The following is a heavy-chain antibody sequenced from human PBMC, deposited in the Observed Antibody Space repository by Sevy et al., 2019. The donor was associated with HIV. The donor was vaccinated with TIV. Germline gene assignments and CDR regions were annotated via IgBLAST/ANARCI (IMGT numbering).Heavy chain of an antibody. CDR1: GFTFSKYS. CDR2: LSFGCGEI. Sequence: GGSLRPSCAASGFTFSKYSMSWVRQPPGKGLEWVSTLSFGCGEINYADSVKGRFTISRDNSKSSVYLQMNNLRPEDTAVYYCAREGCTKPQDYWGQGTLVTVSS. V-gene: IGHV3-23*01. CDR3: AREGCTKPQDY. D-gene: IGHD2-8*01. J-gene: IGHJ4*02.